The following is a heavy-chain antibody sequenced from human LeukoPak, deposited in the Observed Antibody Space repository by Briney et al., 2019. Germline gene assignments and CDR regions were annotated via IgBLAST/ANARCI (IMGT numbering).Heavy chain of an antibody. CDR1: GFDLSTYE. CDR2: ITISGHTK. CDR3: ARGDPHADL. Sequence: GGSLRLSCAASGFDLSTYEMNWVRQAPGKGLEWIADITISGHTKNYADSVKGRFTISRDNARTSLYLQMNSLRVEGTGVYYCARGDPHADLWGQGTLVTVSS. V-gene: IGHV3-48*03. J-gene: IGHJ5*02.